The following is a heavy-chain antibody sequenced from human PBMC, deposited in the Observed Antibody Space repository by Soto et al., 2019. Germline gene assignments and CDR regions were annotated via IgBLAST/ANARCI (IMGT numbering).Heavy chain of an antibody. CDR3: ARGGRYCSSTSCYYLDYYYYYMDV. D-gene: IGHD2-2*01. J-gene: IGHJ6*03. CDR2: INHSGST. CDR1: GGSFSGYY. Sequence: SETLSLTCAVYGGSFSGYYWSWIRQPPGKGLEWIGEINHSGSTNYNPSLKSRVTISVDTSKNQFSLKLSSVTAADTAVYYCARGGRYCSSTSCYYLDYYYYYMDVWGKGTTVTVSS. V-gene: IGHV4-34*01.